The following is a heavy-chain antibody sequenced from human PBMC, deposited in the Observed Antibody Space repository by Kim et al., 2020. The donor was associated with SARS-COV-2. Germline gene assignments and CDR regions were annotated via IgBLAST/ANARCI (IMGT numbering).Heavy chain of an antibody. J-gene: IGHJ4*02. CDR2: IYYSGST. Sequence: SETLSLTCTVSGGSISSSSYYWGWIRQPPGKGLEWIGSIYYSGSTYYNPSLKSRVTISVDTSKNQFSLKLSSVTAADTAVYYCARGVYYYEGPGIVYFDYWGQGTLVTVSS. V-gene: IGHV4-39*07. D-gene: IGHD3-22*01. CDR3: ARGVYYYEGPGIVYFDY. CDR1: GGSISSSSYY.